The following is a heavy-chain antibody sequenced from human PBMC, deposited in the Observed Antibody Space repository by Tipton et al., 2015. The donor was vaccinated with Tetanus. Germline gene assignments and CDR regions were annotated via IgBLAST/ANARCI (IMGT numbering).Heavy chain of an antibody. V-gene: IGHV4-31*03. J-gene: IGHJ4*02. CDR1: GGSISFGGYY. CDR2: IYYSGKT. CDR3: ARDEGSSSDY. D-gene: IGHD6-13*01. Sequence: TLSLTCTVSGGSISFGGYYWNWIRQLPGKGLEWIGYIYYSGKTYYNPSLKSRVTISLDKSKNQFFLNLTSVTAADTAVYYCARDEGSSSDYWGQGTQVTVSS.